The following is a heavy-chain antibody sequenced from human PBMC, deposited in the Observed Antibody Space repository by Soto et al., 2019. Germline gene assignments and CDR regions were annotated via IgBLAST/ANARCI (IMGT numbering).Heavy chain of an antibody. Sequence: QVQLVESGGGVVQPGRSLRLSCAASGFTFSSYGMHWVRQAPGKGLEWVAVISYDGSNKYYADSVKGRFTISRDNPKNTLYLQMNSLRAEDTAVYYCAKVPPYSSSLIDYWGQGTLVTVSS. J-gene: IGHJ4*02. CDR3: AKVPPYSSSLIDY. CDR2: ISYDGSNK. D-gene: IGHD6-13*01. V-gene: IGHV3-30*18. CDR1: GFTFSSYG.